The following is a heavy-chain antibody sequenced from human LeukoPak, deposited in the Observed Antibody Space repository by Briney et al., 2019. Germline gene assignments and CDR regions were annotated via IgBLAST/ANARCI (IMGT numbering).Heavy chain of an antibody. D-gene: IGHD3-10*01. CDR3: ARRGRSGSYGHYFDY. CDR1: GFTFSSYA. Sequence: GGSLRLSCAASGFTFSSYAMSWVRQAPGKGLEWVSAISGSGGSTYYADSVKGRFTISRDNSKNTLYLQMNSLRAEDTAVYYCARRGRSGSYGHYFDYWGQGTLVTVSS. J-gene: IGHJ4*02. CDR2: ISGSGGST. V-gene: IGHV3-23*01.